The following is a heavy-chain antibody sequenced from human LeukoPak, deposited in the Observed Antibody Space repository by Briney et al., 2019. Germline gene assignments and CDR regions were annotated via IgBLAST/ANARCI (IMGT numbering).Heavy chain of an antibody. Sequence: PSETLSLTCTVSGGSISSGSYYWSWIRQPGGKGLEWIGRSYTSGSTNYNPSLKSRVTMSVDTSKNQFSLKLSSVTAADTAVYYCAREYSSSWYPNWYFDLWGRGTLVTVSS. CDR2: SYTSGST. CDR3: AREYSSSWYPNWYFDL. CDR1: GGSISSGSYY. D-gene: IGHD6-13*01. V-gene: IGHV4-61*02. J-gene: IGHJ2*01.